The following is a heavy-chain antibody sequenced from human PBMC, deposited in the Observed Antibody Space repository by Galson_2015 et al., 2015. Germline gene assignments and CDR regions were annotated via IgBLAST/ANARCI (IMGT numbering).Heavy chain of an antibody. V-gene: IGHV3-23*02. CDR1: RFSFNDFA. D-gene: IGHD2-21*02. CDR3: VKGGLIVVATVPDAFDI. Sequence: SLRLSCAASRFSFNDFATNWVRQAPGKGLEWVAGISESGAGTYYGGSVKGRSKISRDNSKKMLYLEMKSLRAEDTAVYYCVKGGLIVVATVPDAFDIWGQGTLITVS. J-gene: IGHJ3*02. CDR2: ISESGAGT.